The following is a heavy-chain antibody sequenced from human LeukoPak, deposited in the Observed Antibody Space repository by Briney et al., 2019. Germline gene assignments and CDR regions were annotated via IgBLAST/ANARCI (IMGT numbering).Heavy chain of an antibody. Sequence: GGSLRLSCAASGFIFSSFSVNWVRQAPGKGLEWVSYISSSSSTIYYADSVKGRFTISRDNAKNSLYLQMNSLRAEDTAVYYCVRAGRWLPFDYWGQGTLVTVSS. CDR2: ISSSSSTI. D-gene: IGHD5-24*01. CDR3: VRAGRWLPFDY. J-gene: IGHJ4*02. V-gene: IGHV3-48*01. CDR1: GFIFSSFS.